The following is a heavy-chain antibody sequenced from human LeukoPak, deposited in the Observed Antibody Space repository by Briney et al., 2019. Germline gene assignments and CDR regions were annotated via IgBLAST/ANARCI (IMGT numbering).Heavy chain of an antibody. CDR1: GFTVSSSY. CDR3: ARGLRGYSYGMVGGDY. D-gene: IGHD5-18*01. J-gene: IGHJ4*02. CDR2: ISGSGGST. V-gene: IGHV3-23*01. Sequence: GGSLRLSCAASGFTVSSSYMSWVRQAPGKGLEWVSAISGSGGSTYYADSVKGRFTISRDNSKNTLYLQMNSLRAEDTAVYYCARGLRGYSYGMVGGDYWGQGTLVTVSS.